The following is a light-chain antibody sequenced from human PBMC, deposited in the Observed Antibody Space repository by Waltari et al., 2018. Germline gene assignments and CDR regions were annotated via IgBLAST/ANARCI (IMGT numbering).Light chain of an antibody. V-gene: IGLV2-14*01. CDR1: SDDVGAYNY. J-gene: IGLJ1*01. Sequence: QSALTQPASVSGSPGQSITISCTGTSDDVGAYNYVSWYQQHPGKAPKLVISDVSERPSGVSNRFSGSKSVNTASLTISGLQSEDEADYYCCSLTTSTSLDYVFGTGTKVTVL. CDR3: CSLTTSTSLDYV. CDR2: DVS.